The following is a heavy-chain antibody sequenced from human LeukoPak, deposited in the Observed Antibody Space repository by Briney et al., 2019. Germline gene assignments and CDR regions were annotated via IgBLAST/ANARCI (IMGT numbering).Heavy chain of an antibody. CDR1: GVSITNYY. Sequence: SETLSLTCTVSGVSITNYYWSWIRQPPGQGLEWIGYIYYTGSTNYNLSLKSRVTISVDTSKNQFSLKLSSVTAAGTAVYFCAGGGDSGGYYYPMFDYWGQGTLVTVSS. CDR2: IYYTGST. J-gene: IGHJ4*02. D-gene: IGHD3-22*01. CDR3: AGGGDSGGYYYPMFDY. V-gene: IGHV4-59*01.